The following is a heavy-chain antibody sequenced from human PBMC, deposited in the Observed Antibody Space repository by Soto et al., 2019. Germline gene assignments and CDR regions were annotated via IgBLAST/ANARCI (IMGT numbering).Heavy chain of an antibody. CDR1: GGSFSGYY. Sequence: SETLSLTCAVYGGSFSGYYWSWIRQPPGKGLEWIGVINHSGSTNYNPSLKSRVTISVDTSKNQFSLKLSSVTAAGTAVYYCARGQRMVRGVIGYYYYGMDVWGQGTTVTVSS. CDR2: INHSGST. V-gene: IGHV4-34*01. J-gene: IGHJ6*02. CDR3: ARGQRMVRGVIGYYYYGMDV. D-gene: IGHD3-10*01.